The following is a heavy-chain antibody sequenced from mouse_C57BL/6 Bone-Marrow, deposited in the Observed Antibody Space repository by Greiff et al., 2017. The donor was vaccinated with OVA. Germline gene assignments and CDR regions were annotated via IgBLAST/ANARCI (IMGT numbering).Heavy chain of an antibody. CDR3: ARSGDGYCVFHWYFDV. CDR2: IHPNSGST. J-gene: IGHJ1*03. D-gene: IGHD2-3*01. CDR1: GYTFTSYW. V-gene: IGHV1-64*01. Sequence: QVQLQQPGAELVKPGASVKLSCKASGYTFTSYWMHWVKQRPGQGLEWIGMIHPNSGSTTYNEKFKSKTTLTVDKSSSTAYMQLSSLTSEDSAVYYCARSGDGYCVFHWYFDVWGTGTTVTVSS.